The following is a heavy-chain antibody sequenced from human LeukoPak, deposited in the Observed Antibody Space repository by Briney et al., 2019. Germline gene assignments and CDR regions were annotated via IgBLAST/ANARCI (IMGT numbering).Heavy chain of an antibody. CDR3: ARTTTVISGYDY. J-gene: IGHJ4*02. D-gene: IGHD4-17*01. CDR2: IYTSGIT. CDR1: GGSISSYD. Sequence: PSETLSLTCTVSGGSISSYDWSWIRQPAGKGLEWIGRIYTSGITYYNPSLKSRVTILVDTSKNQFSLKLSSVTAADTAVYYCARTTTVISGYDYWGQGTLVTVSS. V-gene: IGHV4-4*07.